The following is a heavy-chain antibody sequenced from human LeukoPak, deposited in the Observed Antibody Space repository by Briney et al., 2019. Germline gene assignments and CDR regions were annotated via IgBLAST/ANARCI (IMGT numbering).Heavy chain of an antibody. CDR3: VRDFRSADY. CDR1: GFIFSLYC. V-gene: IGHV3-74*01. Sequence: PGGSLRLSCAASGFIFSLYCMHWVRQAPGKGPMWVSRICPDGTGISYADSVKARFTTSRDNAKNTVYLQMNVLREEDTAVYYCVRDFRSADYWGQGTLVTVSS. CDR2: ICPDGTGI. J-gene: IGHJ4*02.